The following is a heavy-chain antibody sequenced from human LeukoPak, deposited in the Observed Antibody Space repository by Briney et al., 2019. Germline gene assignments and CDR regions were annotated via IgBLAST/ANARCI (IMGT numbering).Heavy chain of an antibody. Sequence: SETLSLTCTVSGYSISSGYYWGWIRQPPGKGLEWIGYIYYSGSTNYNPSLKSRVTISVDTSKNQFSLKLSSVTAADTAVYYCARSTGSYGDYGQYYYYYMDVWGKGTTVTVSS. CDR1: GYSISSGYY. CDR2: IYYSGST. J-gene: IGHJ6*03. V-gene: IGHV4-38-2*02. CDR3: ARSTGSYGDYGQYYYYYMDV. D-gene: IGHD4-17*01.